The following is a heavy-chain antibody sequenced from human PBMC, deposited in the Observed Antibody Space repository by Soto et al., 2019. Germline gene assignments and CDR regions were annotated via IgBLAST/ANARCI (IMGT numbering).Heavy chain of an antibody. CDR1: GFAFSNYA. J-gene: IGHJ4*02. CDR3: ARDWGPRGIAAADDFDY. CDR2: ISYDRGNK. D-gene: IGHD6-13*01. Sequence: GGSLRLSCATSGFAFSNYAMNWVRQAPGKGLEWVAGISYDRGNKYYADSVKGRFTISRDNSKNTLYLQMNSLRAEDTAVYYCARDWGPRGIAAADDFDYWGQGTLVTVSS. V-gene: IGHV3-30-3*01.